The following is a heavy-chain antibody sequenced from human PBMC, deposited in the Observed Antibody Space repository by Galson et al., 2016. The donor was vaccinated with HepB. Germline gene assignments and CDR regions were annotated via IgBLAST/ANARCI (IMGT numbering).Heavy chain of an antibody. CDR2: IYPADSDT. CDR1: GYSFTSYW. Sequence: QSGAAVKKPGESLKISCKGSGYSFTSYWIGWVRQMPGKGLEWMGIIYPADSDTLYSTSFQGQVTIAADKSISTAYLQWSSLKASGTAMYYCARHYYGSGSYYKAFDYWGQGTLVTVSS. J-gene: IGHJ4*02. D-gene: IGHD3-10*01. V-gene: IGHV5-51*01. CDR3: ARHYYGSGSYYKAFDY.